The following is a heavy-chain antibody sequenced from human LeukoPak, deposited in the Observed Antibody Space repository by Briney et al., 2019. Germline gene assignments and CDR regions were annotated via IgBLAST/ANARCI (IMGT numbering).Heavy chain of an antibody. V-gene: IGHV3-33*01. CDR3: TTEGGLRYSGSYYAGAFDI. D-gene: IGHD1-26*01. CDR2: IWYDGSNK. J-gene: IGHJ3*02. Sequence: GRSLRLSCAASGFTFSSYGMHWVRQAPGKGLEWVAVIWYDGSNKYYADSVKGRFTISRDDSKNTLYLQMNSLKTEDTGVYYCTTEGGLRYSGSYYAGAFDIWGQGTMVTVSS. CDR1: GFTFSSYG.